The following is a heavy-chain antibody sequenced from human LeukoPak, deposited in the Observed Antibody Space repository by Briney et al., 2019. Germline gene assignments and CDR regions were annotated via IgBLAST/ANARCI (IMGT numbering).Heavy chain of an antibody. Sequence: GGSLRLSCAASGFTFSDYYMSWIRQAPGKGLEWVSYISSSGSTIYYADSVKGRFTISRDNAKNSLYLQMNSLRAEVTAVYYCARRRDSGSLQHFDYWSQGTLSPSPQ. J-gene: IGHJ4*02. CDR1: GFTFSDYY. CDR2: ISSSGSTI. V-gene: IGHV3-11*01. D-gene: IGHD1-26*01. CDR3: ARRRDSGSLQHFDY.